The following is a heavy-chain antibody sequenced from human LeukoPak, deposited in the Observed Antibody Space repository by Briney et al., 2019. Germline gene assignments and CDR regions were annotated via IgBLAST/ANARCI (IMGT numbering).Heavy chain of an antibody. Sequence: PSETLSLTCTVSGGSISSYYWSWIRQPPGKGLEWIGYIYYSGSTNYNPSLKSRVTISVDTSKNQFSLKLSSVTAADTAVYYCARVAMVPVTHFNWFDPWAREPWSPSPQ. V-gene: IGHV4-59*01. CDR2: IYYSGST. CDR3: ARVAMVPVTHFNWFDP. J-gene: IGHJ5*02. D-gene: IGHD4-4*01. CDR1: GGSISSYY.